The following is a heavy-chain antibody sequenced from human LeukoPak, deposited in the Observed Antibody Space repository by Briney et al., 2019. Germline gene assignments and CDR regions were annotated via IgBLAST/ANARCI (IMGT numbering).Heavy chain of an antibody. Sequence: ASVKVSCKVSGYTLTELSTHWVRQAPGKGLEWMGASDPEDGERIYAQKFQDRVTMTEDTSTDTAYMELRSLRSEDTAMYYCATALRLEALDLWGHGTMVTVSS. CDR1: GYTLTELS. CDR2: SDPEDGER. CDR3: ATALRLEALDL. J-gene: IGHJ3*01. D-gene: IGHD3-16*01. V-gene: IGHV1-24*01.